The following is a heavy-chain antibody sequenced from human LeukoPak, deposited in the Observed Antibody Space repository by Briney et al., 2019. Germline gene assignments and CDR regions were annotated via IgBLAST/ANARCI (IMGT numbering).Heavy chain of an antibody. J-gene: IGHJ6*03. Sequence: SETLSLTCTVSGGSLSSYYWSWIRQPPGKGLEWIGYIYYSGSTNYNPPLKSRVTISVDTSKNQFSLKLSYVTAADTAVYYCARDRAYYDFWSGYYGYYYYMDVWGKGTTVTVSS. D-gene: IGHD3-3*01. CDR3: ARDRAYYDFWSGYYGYYYYMDV. CDR1: GGSLSSYY. CDR2: IYYSGST. V-gene: IGHV4-59*01.